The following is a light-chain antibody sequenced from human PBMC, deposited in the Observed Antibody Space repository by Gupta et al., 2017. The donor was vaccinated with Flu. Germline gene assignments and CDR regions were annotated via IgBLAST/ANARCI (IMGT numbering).Light chain of an antibody. CDR3: SSYTTSSTWV. Sequence: QSALTQPASVSGSPGQSITISCTGTSSDVGGYNYVSWYQQHPGKAPKLIISEVSNRPSGVANRFSGSKSANTASLTISGRKTEDEADYYCSSYTTSSTWVFGGGTKLTAL. V-gene: IGLV2-14*01. CDR2: EVS. CDR1: SSDVGGYNY. J-gene: IGLJ3*02.